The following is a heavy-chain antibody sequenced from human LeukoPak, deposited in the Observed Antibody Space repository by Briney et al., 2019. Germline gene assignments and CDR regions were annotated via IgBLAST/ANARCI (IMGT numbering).Heavy chain of an antibody. D-gene: IGHD1-26*01. Sequence: ASVTVSFTASGYTFTSYGISWVRQAPGQGLEWMGWISAYNGNTNYAHTLQGRVTITTDTSTSKAYMELRSLRSDDTAVYYCGRVIESWSTGSYPDYWGQGTLVTVSS. CDR2: ISAYNGNT. CDR1: GYTFTSYG. J-gene: IGHJ4*02. CDR3: GRVIESWSTGSYPDY. V-gene: IGHV1-18*01.